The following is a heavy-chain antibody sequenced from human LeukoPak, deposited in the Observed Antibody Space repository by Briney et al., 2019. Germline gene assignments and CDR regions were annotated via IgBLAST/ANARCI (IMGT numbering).Heavy chain of an antibody. CDR3: AKGTPYSSTSCLPMDV. V-gene: IGHV3-7*03. CDR1: GFTFSSYW. CDR2: IKQDGSEK. D-gene: IGHD2-2*01. Sequence: GGSLRLSCAASGFTFSSYWMSWVRQAPGKGLEWVANIKQDGSEKYYVDSVKGRFTISRDNSKNTLYLQMNSLRAEDTAVYYCAKGTPYSSTSCLPMDVWGQGTTVTVSS. J-gene: IGHJ6*02.